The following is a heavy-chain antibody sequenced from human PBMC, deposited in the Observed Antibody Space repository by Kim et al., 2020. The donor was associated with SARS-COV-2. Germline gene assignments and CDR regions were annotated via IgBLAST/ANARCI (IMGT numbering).Heavy chain of an antibody. V-gene: IGHV1-18*01. D-gene: IGHD2-2*01. Sequence: ASVKVSCKASGYTFTSYGISWVRQAPGQGLEWMGWISAYNGNTNYAQKLQGRVTMTTDTSTSTAYMELRSLRSDDTAVNYCARGGYCSSTSCRVWFDPWGQRTLVTVSS. CDR2: ISAYNGNT. J-gene: IGHJ5*02. CDR1: GYTFTSYG. CDR3: ARGGYCSSTSCRVWFDP.